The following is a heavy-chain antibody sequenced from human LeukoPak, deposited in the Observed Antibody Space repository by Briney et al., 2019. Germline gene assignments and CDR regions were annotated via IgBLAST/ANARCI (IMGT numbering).Heavy chain of an antibody. D-gene: IGHD6-19*01. CDR1: GFTFDDYA. Sequence: PGGSLRLSCAASGFTFDDYAMHWVRQAPGKGLEWASGISWNSGSIGYADSVKGRFTISRDNAKNSLYLQMNSLRAEDTALYYCAKATSSGWDHYFDYWGQGTLVTVYS. CDR3: AKATSSGWDHYFDY. J-gene: IGHJ4*02. CDR2: ISWNSGSI. V-gene: IGHV3-9*01.